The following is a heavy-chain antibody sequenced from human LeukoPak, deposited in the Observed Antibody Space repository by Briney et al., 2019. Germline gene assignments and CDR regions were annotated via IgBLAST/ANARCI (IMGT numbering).Heavy chain of an antibody. D-gene: IGHD2-15*01. J-gene: IGHJ4*02. Sequence: SETLSLTCTVSGGSIGSSSYYWGWIRQPPGKGLEWIGSIYYSGSTYYNPSLKSRVTISVDTSKNQFSLKLSSVTAADTAVYYCARHPRKYCSGGSCYSFQSDYWGQGTLVTVSS. CDR2: IYYSGST. CDR1: GGSIGSSSYY. CDR3: ARHPRKYCSGGSCYSFQSDY. V-gene: IGHV4-39*01.